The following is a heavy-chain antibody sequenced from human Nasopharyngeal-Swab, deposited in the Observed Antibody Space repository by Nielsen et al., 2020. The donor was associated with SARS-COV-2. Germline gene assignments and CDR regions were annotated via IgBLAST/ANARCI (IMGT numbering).Heavy chain of an antibody. D-gene: IGHD4-11*01. Sequence: SLKISCAASGFTFDDYAMHWVRQAPGKGLEWVSGISWNSGSIGYADSVKGRFTISRDNAKNSLYLQMNSLRAEDTALYYCAKEPSAVTSYDYYGMDVWGQGTTVTVSS. V-gene: IGHV3-9*01. J-gene: IGHJ6*02. CDR1: GFTFDDYA. CDR2: ISWNSGSI. CDR3: AKEPSAVTSYDYYGMDV.